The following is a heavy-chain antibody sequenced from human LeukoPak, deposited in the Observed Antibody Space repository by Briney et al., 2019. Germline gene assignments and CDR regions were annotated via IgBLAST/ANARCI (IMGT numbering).Heavy chain of an antibody. CDR2: INWNSDTK. D-gene: IGHD4-23*01. CDR1: GFAFHNYA. Sequence: GGALRLSCVGSGFAFHNYAMHWVRRPPGKGLEWVSAINWNSDTKAYADSVKGRFTISRDRARNSLYLQMDSLSPEDTALYYCAKDTGGNGAYFYAMDVWGQGTSVTVSS. V-gene: IGHV3-9*01. CDR3: AKDTGGNGAYFYAMDV. J-gene: IGHJ6*02.